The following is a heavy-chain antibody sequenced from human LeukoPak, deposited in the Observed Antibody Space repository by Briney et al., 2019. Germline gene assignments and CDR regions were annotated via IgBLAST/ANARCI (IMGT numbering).Heavy chain of an antibody. CDR2: IYHSGST. J-gene: IGHJ4*02. Sequence: PSETLSLTCTVSGYSLSSGYYWGWIRQPPGKGLEWIGSIYHSGSTYYNPSLKSRVTISVDTSKNQFSLKLSSVTAADTAVYYCAKDYTGSHDGPPRYWGQGTLVTVSS. CDR1: GYSLSSGYY. D-gene: IGHD1-26*01. CDR3: AKDYTGSHDGPPRY. V-gene: IGHV4-38-2*02.